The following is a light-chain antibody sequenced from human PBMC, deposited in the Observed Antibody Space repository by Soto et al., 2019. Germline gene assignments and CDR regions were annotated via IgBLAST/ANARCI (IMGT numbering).Light chain of an antibody. CDR1: QSVISY. V-gene: IGKV3-15*01. CDR2: GAS. J-gene: IGKJ4*01. Sequence: EVVMTQSPVTLSVSPGEGATLSCRASQSVISYLAWYQQKPGQAPRLLIYGASTRATDVPVRFSGSGSGTEFTLTLSSLQPDDFGVYYCQQYNNWPWLTFGGGTNVEI. CDR3: QQYNNWPWLT.